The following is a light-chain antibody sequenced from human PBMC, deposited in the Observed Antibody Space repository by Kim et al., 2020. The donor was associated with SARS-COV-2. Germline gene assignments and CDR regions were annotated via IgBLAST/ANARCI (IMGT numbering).Light chain of an antibody. V-gene: IGKV1-5*03. CDR2: KAS. CDR1: QSISSF. Sequence: DIQLTQSPSTLSASVGDRVTIACRASQSISSFLAWYQQKPGKAPKLLMYKASTLEGGVPSRFSGGESGTEFTLTISSLQPDDFATYFCQQYTSPPWTFGQGTKLEI. J-gene: IGKJ2*02. CDR3: QQYTSPPWT.